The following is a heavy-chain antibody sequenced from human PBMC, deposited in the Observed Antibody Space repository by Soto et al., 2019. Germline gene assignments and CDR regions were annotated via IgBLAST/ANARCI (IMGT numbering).Heavy chain of an antibody. V-gene: IGHV4-4*02. CDR1: SGSISSSNW. D-gene: IGHD2-15*01. J-gene: IGHJ6*03. Sequence: QVQLQESGPGLVKPSGTLSLTCAVSSGSISSSNWWSWVRQPPGKGLEWIGEIYHSGGTNFNPSLKSRVTISVDKSKNQFSLKLSSVTAADTAVYYCAREVVVVVAATHYYYMDVWGKGTTVTVSS. CDR2: IYHSGGT. CDR3: AREVVVVVAATHYYYMDV.